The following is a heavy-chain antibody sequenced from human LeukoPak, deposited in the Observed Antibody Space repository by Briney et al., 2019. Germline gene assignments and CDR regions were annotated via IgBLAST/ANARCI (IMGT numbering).Heavy chain of an antibody. V-gene: IGHV4-39*07. Sequence: SETLSLTCTVSGGSISSGGYYWGWIRQPPGKGLEWIGSIYHSGSTYYNPSLKSRVTISVDTSKNQFSLKLSSVTAADTAVYYCARDQFRGCSGGSCLGAFDIWGQGTMVTVSS. CDR1: GGSISSGGYY. CDR2: IYHSGST. J-gene: IGHJ3*02. D-gene: IGHD2-15*01. CDR3: ARDQFRGCSGGSCLGAFDI.